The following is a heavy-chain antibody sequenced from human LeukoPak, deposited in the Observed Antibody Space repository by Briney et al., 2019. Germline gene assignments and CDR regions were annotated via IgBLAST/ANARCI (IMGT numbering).Heavy chain of an antibody. CDR2: ISSSSSYI. J-gene: IGHJ4*02. V-gene: IGHV3-21*01. CDR1: GFTFSSYS. Sequence: GGSLRLSCAASGFTFSSYSMNWVRQAPGKGLEWVSSISSSSSYIYYADSVKGRFTISRDNARNSLYLQMNSLRAGDTAVYYCARNRAAAGPYYFDYWGQGTLVTVSS. D-gene: IGHD6-13*01. CDR3: ARNRAAAGPYYFDY.